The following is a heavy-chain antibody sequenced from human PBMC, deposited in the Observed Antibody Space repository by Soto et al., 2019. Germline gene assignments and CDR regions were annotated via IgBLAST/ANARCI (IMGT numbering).Heavy chain of an antibody. Sequence: SQTLSLTCAISGDSVSSNSAAWNWIRQSPSRGLEWLGRTYYRSKWYNDYAVSVKSRITINPDTSKNQFSLQLNSVTPEDAAVYYCARDAPRGSYYYYYGMDVWGQGTTVTVSS. V-gene: IGHV6-1*01. D-gene: IGHD3-10*01. CDR2: TYYRSKWYN. J-gene: IGHJ6*02. CDR3: ARDAPRGSYYYYYGMDV. CDR1: GDSVSSNSAA.